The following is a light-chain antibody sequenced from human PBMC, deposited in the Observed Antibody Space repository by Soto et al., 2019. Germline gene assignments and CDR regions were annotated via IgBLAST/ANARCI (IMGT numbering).Light chain of an antibody. J-gene: IGKJ2*01. CDR2: AAS. V-gene: IGKV1-27*01. CDR1: QGISNY. CDR3: QQYDNLPGYT. Sequence: DIQMTQSPSSLSASVGDRVTITCRASQGISNYLAWYQQKPGKVPKLLIYAASTLQSGVPSRFSGGGSGTDFTFTISSLQPEDIATYYCQQYDNLPGYTFGQGTKLEIK.